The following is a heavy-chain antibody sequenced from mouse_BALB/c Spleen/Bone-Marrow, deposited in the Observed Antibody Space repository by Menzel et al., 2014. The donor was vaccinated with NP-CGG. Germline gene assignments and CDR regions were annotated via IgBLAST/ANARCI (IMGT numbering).Heavy chain of an antibody. J-gene: IGHJ4*01. CDR2: ISDGGTYT. V-gene: IGHV5-4*02. Sequence: EVHLVESGGGLVKPGGSLKLSCAASGFTFSDYYMYWVRQTPEKRLEWVATISDGGTYTYYPDSVRGRFTISRDNAKNNLYLQMSSLKSEDTAMYYCAGTREAMDYWGQGTSVTVSS. CDR1: GFTFSDYY. CDR3: AGTREAMDY. D-gene: IGHD3-3*01.